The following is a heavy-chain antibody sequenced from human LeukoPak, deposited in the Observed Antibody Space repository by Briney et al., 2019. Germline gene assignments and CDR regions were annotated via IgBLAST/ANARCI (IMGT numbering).Heavy chain of an antibody. CDR2: ISSSGSTI. V-gene: IGHV3-11*04. CDR3: ARVGADYDILTGYPAYYFDY. D-gene: IGHD3-9*01. J-gene: IGHJ4*02. CDR1: GFTFSDYY. Sequence: PGGSLRLSCAASGFTFSDYYMSWIRQAPGKGLEWVSYISSSGSTIYYADSVKGRFTISRDSAKNSLYLQMNSLRAEDTAVYYCARVGADYDILTGYPAYYFDYWGQGTLVTVSS.